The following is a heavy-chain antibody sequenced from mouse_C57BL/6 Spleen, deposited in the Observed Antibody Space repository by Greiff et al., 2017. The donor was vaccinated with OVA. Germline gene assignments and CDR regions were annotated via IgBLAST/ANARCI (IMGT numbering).Heavy chain of an antibody. Sequence: DVKLVESGGGLVQPGGSMKLSCVASGFTFSNYWMTWVRQSPEKGLEWVAQIRLKSDNYATHYAESVKGRFTISRDDSKSSVYLQMNNLRAEDTGIYYCTGSSHYFDYWGQGTTLTVSS. CDR3: TGSSHYFDY. V-gene: IGHV6-3*01. CDR2: IRLKSDNYAT. D-gene: IGHD1-1*01. CDR1: GFTFSNYW. J-gene: IGHJ2*01.